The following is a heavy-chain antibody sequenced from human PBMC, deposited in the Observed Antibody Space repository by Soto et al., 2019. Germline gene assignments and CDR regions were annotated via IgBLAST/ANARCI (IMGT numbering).Heavy chain of an antibody. V-gene: IGHV1-18*01. CDR2: ISGYNGDTNT. CDR3: ASDNGVWTGYFFDN. D-gene: IGHD3-3*01. Sequence: QVQLVQSGAEVRKPGASVKVSCKASGYIFTNYAIIWVRQAPGQGPEWMGWISGYNGDTNTHYSQKFQGRVTMTTDMSTTTAYMELRSLRSDDTAVYYCASDNGVWTGYFFDNWGQGTLVTVSS. J-gene: IGHJ4*02. CDR1: GYIFTNYA.